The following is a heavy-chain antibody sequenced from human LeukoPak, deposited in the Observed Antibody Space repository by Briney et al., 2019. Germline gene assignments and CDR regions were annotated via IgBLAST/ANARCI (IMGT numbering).Heavy chain of an antibody. J-gene: IGHJ6*03. CDR3: ARDFEGVHRTTNSYTYYYYMDV. V-gene: IGHV3-33*01. Sequence: GVSLRLCCAASGFTVRSYGMHWVRQAPGKGLEWVAVIWYDGSDKYYADSVKGRFTISRDNSKNTVYLQMNSLRAEDTAVYYCARDFEGVHRTTNSYTYYYYMDVWGKGTTVIVSS. CDR2: IWYDGSDK. CDR1: GFTVRSYG. D-gene: IGHD2/OR15-2a*01.